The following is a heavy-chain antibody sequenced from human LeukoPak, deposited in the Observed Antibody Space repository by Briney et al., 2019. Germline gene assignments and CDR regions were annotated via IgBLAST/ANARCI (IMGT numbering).Heavy chain of an antibody. CDR2: IEEHGSQK. D-gene: IGHD5-24*01. CDR3: ARILRLHTPRASDI. CDR1: GFTFSSYW. Sequence: PGGSLRLSCAASGFTFSSYWMSWVRQAPGKGLEWGANIEEHGSQKYYVDSVKGRFTISRDNAQNSLFLQMNSLRAEDTALYYCARILRLHTPRASDIWGQGTMVTVSS. J-gene: IGHJ3*02. V-gene: IGHV3-7*05.